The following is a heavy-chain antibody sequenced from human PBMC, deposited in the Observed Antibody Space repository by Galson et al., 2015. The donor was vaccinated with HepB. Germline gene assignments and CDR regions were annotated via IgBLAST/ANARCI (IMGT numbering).Heavy chain of an antibody. J-gene: IGHJ4*02. V-gene: IGHV1-46*01. CDR2: INPSGGST. CDR1: GYTFTSYF. Sequence: SVKVSCKASGYTFTSYFIHWVRQAPGQGLEWMGIINPSGGSTRYAQKFQGRITMTRDTSTSTVYMELSSLRSEDTAVYYCARGVVTVTGDYFDYWGQGTLVTVSS. D-gene: IGHD4-17*01. CDR3: ARGVVTVTGDYFDY.